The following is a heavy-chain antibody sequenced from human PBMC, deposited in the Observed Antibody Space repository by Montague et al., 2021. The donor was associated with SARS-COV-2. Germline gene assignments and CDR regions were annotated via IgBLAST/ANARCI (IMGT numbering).Heavy chain of an antibody. CDR2: VYYSRSS. V-gene: IGHV4-59*02. J-gene: IGHJ4*02. CDR3: VRDPAPSGSGTFYDY. CDR1: GDSVSHDF. D-gene: IGHD1-26*01. Sequence: SETLSLTCTVSGDSVSHDFWTWIRQPPGKGLEWIGHVYYSRSSSXXPSLRGRVSIAVDTSKNQFSLRLSTVTAADTAIYYCVRDPAPSGSGTFYDYWGQGTLVAVSS.